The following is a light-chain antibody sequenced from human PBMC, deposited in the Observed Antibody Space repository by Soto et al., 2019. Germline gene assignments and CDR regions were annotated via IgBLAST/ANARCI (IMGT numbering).Light chain of an antibody. V-gene: IGLV1-44*01. Sequence: QSVLTQPPSASGNPGQRVTISCSGSSSNIGSNTVNWYQQLPGTAPKLLIYSNNQRPSGVPDRFSGSKSGTSASLAISGLQSEDEADYYFAAWDDSLNGPVFGTGTKLTVL. CDR3: AAWDDSLNGPV. CDR1: SSNIGSNT. J-gene: IGLJ1*01. CDR2: SNN.